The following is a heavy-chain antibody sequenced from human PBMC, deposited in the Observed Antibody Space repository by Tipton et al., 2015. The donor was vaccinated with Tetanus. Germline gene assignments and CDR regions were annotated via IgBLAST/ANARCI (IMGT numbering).Heavy chain of an antibody. CDR1: GASISSSGYY. V-gene: IGHV4-31*03. J-gene: IGHJ6*02. CDR2: MYYSGST. Sequence: TLSLTCTVSGASISSSGYYWSWIRQHPGKGLEWIGYMYYSGSTFYNPSLKSRVTISRDTSKNQFSLKLSAVTAADTAVYYCVREVGTYIDTKGATHYYNDVDAWGQGTTVPVSS. CDR3: VREVGTYIDTKGATHYYNDVDA. D-gene: IGHD2-8*01.